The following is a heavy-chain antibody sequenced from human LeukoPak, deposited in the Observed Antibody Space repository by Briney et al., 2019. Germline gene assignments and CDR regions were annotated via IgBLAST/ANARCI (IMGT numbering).Heavy chain of an antibody. CDR2: IYYSGST. D-gene: IGHD2-15*01. CDR3: ARRGEASTLDY. CDR1: GGSISSGNYY. Sequence: SETLSLTCTVSGGSISSGNYYWGWIRQPPGKGLEWIGNIYYSGSTYYNPSLKSRVTISVDTSKNQFSLKLSSVTAADTAVYYCARRGEASTLDYWGQGTLVTVSS. V-gene: IGHV4-39*01. J-gene: IGHJ4*02.